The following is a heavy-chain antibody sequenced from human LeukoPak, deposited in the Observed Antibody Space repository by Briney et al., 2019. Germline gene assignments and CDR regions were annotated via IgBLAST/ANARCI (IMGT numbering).Heavy chain of an antibody. CDR2: INPNSGGT. CDR1: GYTFTGYY. J-gene: IGHJ5*02. Sequence: ASVKVSCKASGYTFTGYYMHWVRQAPGQGLEWMGWINPNSGGTNYAQKFQGRVTMTRDTSISTAYMELSRLRSEDTAVYYCATAGYCTNGVCSEVNWFDPWGQGTLVTVSS. D-gene: IGHD2-8*01. CDR3: ATAGYCTNGVCSEVNWFDP. V-gene: IGHV1-2*02.